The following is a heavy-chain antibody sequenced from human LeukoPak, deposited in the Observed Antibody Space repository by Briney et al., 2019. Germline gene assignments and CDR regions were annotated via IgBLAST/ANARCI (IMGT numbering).Heavy chain of an antibody. CDR1: GGTFSSYA. CDR3: ARGTDTAYEDYYFDY. V-gene: IGHV1-2*02. Sequence: ASVKVSCKASGGTFSSYAISWVRQAPGQGLEWMGWISPNSGGTNYAQKFQGRVTMTRDTSISTAYMELSRLRSDDTAVYYCARGTDTAYEDYYFDYWGQGTLVTVSS. J-gene: IGHJ4*02. CDR2: ISPNSGGT. D-gene: IGHD5-18*01.